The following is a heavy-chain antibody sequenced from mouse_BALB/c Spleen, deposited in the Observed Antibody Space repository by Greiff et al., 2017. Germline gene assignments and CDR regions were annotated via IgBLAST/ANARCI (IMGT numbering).Heavy chain of an antibody. CDR3: TEGYDGVYYAMDY. J-gene: IGHJ4*01. V-gene: IGHV5-6-4*01. D-gene: IGHD2-2*01. Sequence: EVQGVESGGGLVKPGGSLKLSCAASGFTFSSYTMSWVRQTPEKRLEWVATISSGGSYTYYPDSVKGRFTISRDNAKNTLYLQMSSLKSEDTAMYYCTEGYDGVYYAMDYWGQGTSVTVSS. CDR2: ISSGGSYT. CDR1: GFTFSSYT.